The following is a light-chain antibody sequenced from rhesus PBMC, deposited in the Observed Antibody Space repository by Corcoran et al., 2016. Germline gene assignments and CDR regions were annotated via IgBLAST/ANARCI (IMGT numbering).Light chain of an antibody. J-gene: IGKJ2*01. Sequence: DIQMSQSPSSLPVFVGDKVTITCRASQGISNALAWYQQKPRKAPKLLIYGASSLESGVPSRCSGSRSGTDFTLTVSSLQPQDFATYYCQQGYGTPYSFGQGTKVEIK. CDR3: QQGYGTPYS. CDR2: GAS. V-gene: IGKV1-33*02. CDR1: QGISNA.